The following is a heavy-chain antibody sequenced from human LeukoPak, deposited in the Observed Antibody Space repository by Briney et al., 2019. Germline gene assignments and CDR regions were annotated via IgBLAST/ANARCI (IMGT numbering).Heavy chain of an antibody. Sequence: GGSLRLSCVASGFTFSSYAMSLVRQAPGKGLEWVSAISGSGGRTYYADSVKGRFTISSENYKNPLYLQTNSLRAEDTAVYYCAKARPYYYYYMDVWGKGTTVTVSS. CDR1: GFTFSSYA. CDR2: ISGSGGRT. D-gene: IGHD6-6*01. J-gene: IGHJ6*03. V-gene: IGHV3-23*01. CDR3: AKARPYYYYYMDV.